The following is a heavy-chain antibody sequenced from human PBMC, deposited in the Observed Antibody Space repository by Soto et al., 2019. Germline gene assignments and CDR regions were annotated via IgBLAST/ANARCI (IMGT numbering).Heavy chain of an antibody. Sequence: QVQLVQSGAEVKKPGASVKISCKASGYSFTDHYIHWIRQAPGQGLAWMGWIIPNDGGTKYAQKFQDRINMTRDTSITTAYRDLSRLRSDDTAVYYCARGAFDRSGNYLAGWFDPWGQGTLGTVSS. V-gene: IGHV1-2*02. CDR1: GYSFTDHY. CDR3: ARGAFDRSGNYLAGWFDP. CDR2: IIPNDGGT. J-gene: IGHJ5*02. D-gene: IGHD3-22*01.